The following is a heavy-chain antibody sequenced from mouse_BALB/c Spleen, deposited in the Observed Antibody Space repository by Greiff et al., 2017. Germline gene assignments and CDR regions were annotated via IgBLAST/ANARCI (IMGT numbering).Heavy chain of an antibody. J-gene: IGHJ2*01. Sequence: VQLQQSGAELVRPGSSVKISCKASGYAFSSYWMNWVKQRPGQGLEWIGQIYPGDGDTNYNEKFKSKATLTLDTSSSTAYMQLSSLTSEDSAVYYCSRSDYGNYYFDYWGQGTTLTVSS. CDR1: GYAFSSYW. V-gene: IGHV1-80*01. CDR2: IYPGDGDT. CDR3: SRSDYGNYYFDY. D-gene: IGHD2-1*01.